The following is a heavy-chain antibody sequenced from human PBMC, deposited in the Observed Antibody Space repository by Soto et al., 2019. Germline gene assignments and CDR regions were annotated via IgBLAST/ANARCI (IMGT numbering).Heavy chain of an antibody. CDR2: ISYDGSIE. V-gene: IGHV3-30-3*01. CDR1: VFTFKNYA. Sequence: GPSLRLSCAASVFTFKNYAMHWVGQAPGKGLEWVAVISYDGSIEFYADSVKGRFTISRDDFKNTMFLQIGSLRVEDKAVYYCARGLLDFDWRLPLGYWGQGTLVTVSS. D-gene: IGHD3-9*01. CDR3: ARGLLDFDWRLPLGY. J-gene: IGHJ4*02.